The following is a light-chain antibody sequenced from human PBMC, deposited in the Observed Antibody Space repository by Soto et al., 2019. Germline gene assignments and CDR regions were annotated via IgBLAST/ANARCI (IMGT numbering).Light chain of an antibody. CDR1: QSVGSN. CDR3: QQRSNWPEFT. Sequence: EIVLTQSPATLSLSPGERATLSCRASQSVGSNLAWYQQKPGQAPRLLIYDASNRATGIPARFSGSGSGTDFTLTISSLDPEDFAVYYCQQRSNWPEFTFGPGTKVHIK. V-gene: IGKV3-11*01. J-gene: IGKJ3*01. CDR2: DAS.